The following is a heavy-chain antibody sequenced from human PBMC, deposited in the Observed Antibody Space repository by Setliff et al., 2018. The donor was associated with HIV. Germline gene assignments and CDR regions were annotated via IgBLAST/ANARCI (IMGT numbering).Heavy chain of an antibody. J-gene: IGHJ4*02. CDR2: INPRSGGT. V-gene: IGHV1-2*02. CDR1: GYSFTDHY. Sequence: ASVKVSCKASGYSFTDHYMHWVRQAPGQGLEWMGWINPRSGGTNYAQKFQGTVTMTRDTSINTANMEMSRLRSDDTAVYYCARVPSRYCSPTTCPFFFDYWGQGTLVTVSS. CDR3: ARVPSRYCSPTTCPFFFDY. D-gene: IGHD2-15*01.